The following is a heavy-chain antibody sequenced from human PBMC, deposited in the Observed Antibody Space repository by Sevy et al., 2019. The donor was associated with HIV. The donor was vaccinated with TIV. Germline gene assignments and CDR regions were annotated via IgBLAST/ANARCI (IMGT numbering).Heavy chain of an antibody. V-gene: IGHV4-39*01. J-gene: IGHJ5*02. CDR3: ARHTYDCWSGSLDWFDP. D-gene: IGHD3-3*01. CDR2: IYYSGST. Sequence: SENLSLTCTVSGGSISSSSYYWGWIRQPPGKGLEWIGSIYYSGSTYYNPSLKSRVTISVDTSKNQFSLKLSSVTAADTAVYYCARHTYDCWSGSLDWFDPWGQGTLVTVSS. CDR1: GGSISSSSYY.